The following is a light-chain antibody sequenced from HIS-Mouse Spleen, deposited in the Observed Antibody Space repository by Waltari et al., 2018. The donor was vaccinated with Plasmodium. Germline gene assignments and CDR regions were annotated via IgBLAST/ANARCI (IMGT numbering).Light chain of an antibody. V-gene: IGKV3-20*01. CDR3: QQYGSSRT. Sequence: TVSTQSPSTLSLSPGERASQSVSSSYLAWYQQNPGQAPRLLIYGASSRATGIPDRFSDSGSGTDFTLTISRLEPEDFAVYYCQQYGSSRTFGQGTKVAIK. CDR2: GAS. J-gene: IGKJ1*01. CDR1: QSVSSSY.